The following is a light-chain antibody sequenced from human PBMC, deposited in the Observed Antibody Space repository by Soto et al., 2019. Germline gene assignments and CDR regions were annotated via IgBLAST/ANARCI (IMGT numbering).Light chain of an antibody. CDR2: AAS. CDR3: QQSYSTPWP. CDR1: HSISSY. Sequence: DIQMTQSPSSLSASVADIVTITCRASHSISSYLNFYQHKPGKAPKLLIYAASSLQSGVSSRFSGSGSNTDFTLTISSLQPEHFETYYCQQSYSTPWPFGQGTKVDIK. V-gene: IGKV1-39*01. J-gene: IGKJ1*01.